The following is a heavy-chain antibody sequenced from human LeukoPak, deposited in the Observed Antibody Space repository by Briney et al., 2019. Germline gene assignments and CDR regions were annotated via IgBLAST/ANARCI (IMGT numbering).Heavy chain of an antibody. J-gene: IGHJ4*02. Sequence: SETLSLTCTVAGGSISSGSYYWSWIRQPAGKGREWVGRIYTSGTTNYNPSLKSRITISVDTSKNQFSLKLSSVTAADTAVYYCAGNYYGSGSYYSEDRYWGQGTLVTVSS. V-gene: IGHV4-61*02. D-gene: IGHD3-10*01. CDR2: IYTSGTT. CDR1: GGSISSGSYY. CDR3: AGNYYGSGSYYSEDRY.